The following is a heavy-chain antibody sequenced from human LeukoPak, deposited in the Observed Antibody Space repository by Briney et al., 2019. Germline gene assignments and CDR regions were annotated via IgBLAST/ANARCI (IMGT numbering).Heavy chain of an antibody. J-gene: IGHJ4*02. Sequence: SETLSLTCTVSGGSISSYYWSWIRQPPGKGLEWIGYIYYSGSTNYNPSLKSRVTISLDTSKNQFSLKLSSMTAADTAVYYCAGGIAAAGNLRFNYWGQGTLVTVSS. V-gene: IGHV4-59*01. D-gene: IGHD6-13*01. CDR1: GGSISSYY. CDR2: IYYSGST. CDR3: AGGIAAAGNLRFNY.